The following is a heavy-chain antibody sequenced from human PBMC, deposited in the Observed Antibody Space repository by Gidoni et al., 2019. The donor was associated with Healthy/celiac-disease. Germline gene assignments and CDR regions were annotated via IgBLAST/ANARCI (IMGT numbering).Heavy chain of an antibody. V-gene: IGHV4-34*01. CDR3: ARAGGYDLLTGYFDY. D-gene: IGHD3-9*01. CDR2: INHSGST. Sequence: QVQLQQWGAGLLKPSETLSLTCAVYGGSFSGYYWSWIRQPPGKGLEWIGEINHSGSTNYNPSLKSRVTISVDTSKNQFSLKLSSVTAADTAVYYCARAGGYDLLTGYFDYWGQGTLVTVSS. J-gene: IGHJ4*02. CDR1: GGSFSGYY.